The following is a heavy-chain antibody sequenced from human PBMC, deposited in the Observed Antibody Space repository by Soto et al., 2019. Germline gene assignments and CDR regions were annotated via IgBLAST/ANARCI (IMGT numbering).Heavy chain of an antibody. CDR2: ISYDGSNQ. Sequence: QVQLVESGGGVVQPGRSLRLSCAASGFTFSEYGMHWFRQAQGKGMEWVTIISYDGSNQYYADSVKGGFTISRDNSKNTLYLQMNSLRLEDTGVYYCAKALGELSPESYDHWGQGVLVTVSS. CDR1: GFTFSEYG. D-gene: IGHD3-16*02. J-gene: IGHJ4*02. V-gene: IGHV3-30*18. CDR3: AKALGELSPESYDH.